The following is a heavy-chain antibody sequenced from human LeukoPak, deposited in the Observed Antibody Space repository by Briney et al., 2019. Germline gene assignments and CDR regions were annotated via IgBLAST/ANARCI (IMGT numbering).Heavy chain of an antibody. CDR3: ARCDNVDIGATMVSDY. V-gene: IGHV1-18*04. J-gene: IGHJ4*02. D-gene: IGHD5-12*01. CDR2: ISAYNGNT. Sequence: ASVKVSRKASGYTFTSYGISWVRQAPGQGREWMGWISAYNGNTNYAQKLQGRVTMTTDTSTSTDYMELRNLRSDGTAVYYGARCDNVDIGATMVSDYWGQGTLVTVSS. CDR1: GYTFTSYG.